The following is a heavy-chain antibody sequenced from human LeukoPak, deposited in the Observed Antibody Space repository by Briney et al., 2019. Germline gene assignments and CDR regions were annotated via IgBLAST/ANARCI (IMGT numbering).Heavy chain of an antibody. Sequence: PSETLSLTCAVSGGSISSSNWWSWVRQPPGKGLEWIEEIYHSGSTNYNPSLKSRVTISVDKSKNQFSLKLSSVTAADTAVYYCARALWFGETRLDYWGQGTLVTVSS. CDR1: GGSISSSNW. J-gene: IGHJ4*02. V-gene: IGHV4-4*02. D-gene: IGHD3-10*01. CDR3: ARALWFGETRLDY. CDR2: IYHSGST.